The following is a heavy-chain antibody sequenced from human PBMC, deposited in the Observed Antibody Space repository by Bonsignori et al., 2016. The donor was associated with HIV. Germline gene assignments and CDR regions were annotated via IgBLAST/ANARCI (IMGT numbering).Heavy chain of an antibody. D-gene: IGHD5-18*01. V-gene: IGHV3-21*01. CDR2: ISSSSDYI. CDR3: ARAIERIYGYDY. Sequence: VRQAPGKGLEWVSSISSSSDYIYYADSVKGRFTISRDNAKNSLYLQMNSLRAEDTAVYYCARAIERIYGYDYWGQGTLVTVSS. J-gene: IGHJ4*02.